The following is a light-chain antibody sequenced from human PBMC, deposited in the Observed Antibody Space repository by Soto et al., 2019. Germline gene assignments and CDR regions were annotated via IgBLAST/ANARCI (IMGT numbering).Light chain of an antibody. CDR1: SGDIGGYNY. CDR2: AVS. J-gene: IGLJ1*01. V-gene: IGLV2-14*01. Sequence: QSALTQPASVSGSPGQSITISCTGTSGDIGGYNYVSWYQQHPDKAPKLMIYAVSNRPSGVSNRFSGSKSGNTASLTISGLQAEDEADYYCSSYTSSTTLYVFGTGTKLTVL. CDR3: SSYTSSTTLYV.